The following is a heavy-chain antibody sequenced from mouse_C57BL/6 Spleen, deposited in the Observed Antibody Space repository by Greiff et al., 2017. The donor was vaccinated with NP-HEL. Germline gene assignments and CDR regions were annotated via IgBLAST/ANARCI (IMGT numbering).Heavy chain of an antibody. CDR3: ARHAGCFDY. Sequence: EVQLVESGGGLVQPGGSLKLSCAASGFTFSDYYMYWVRQTPEKRLEWVAYISNGGGSTYYPDTVKGRFTNSSDNAKNTLYLQMSRLKSEDTAMYYCARHAGCFDYWGQGTTLTVSS. J-gene: IGHJ2*01. CDR2: ISNGGGST. V-gene: IGHV5-12*01. CDR1: GFTFSDYY.